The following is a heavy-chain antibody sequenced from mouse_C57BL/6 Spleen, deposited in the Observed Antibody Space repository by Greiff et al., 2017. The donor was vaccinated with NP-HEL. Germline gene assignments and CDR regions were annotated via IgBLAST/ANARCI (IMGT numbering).Heavy chain of an antibody. D-gene: IGHD1-1*01. CDR3: ARCVLRENYFDY. CDR1: GYTFTSYW. V-gene: IGHV1-69*01. Sequence: VQLQQPGAELVMPGASVKLSCKASGYTFTSYWMHWVKQRPGQGLEWIGEIDPSDSYTNYNQKFKGKSTLTVDKSSSTAYMQLSSLTSEDSAVYYCARCVLRENYFDYWGQGTTLTVSS. J-gene: IGHJ2*01. CDR2: IDPSDSYT.